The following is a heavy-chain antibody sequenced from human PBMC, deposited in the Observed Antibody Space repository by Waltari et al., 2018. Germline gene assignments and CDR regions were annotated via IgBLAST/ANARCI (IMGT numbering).Heavy chain of an antibody. V-gene: IGHV1-2*02. D-gene: IGHD2-15*01. Sequence: QVQLVQSGAEVKKPGASVKVSCKASGYTFTGYYMHWVRQAPGQGLGGMGWINPNSGGTEYAQRFQDRDAMTRDTSISSAYMELTGLRSDDTAVYYCSRDHCTADNCYEMSYYGMDVWGQGTTVTVSS. CDR1: GYTFTGYY. J-gene: IGHJ6*02. CDR2: INPNSGGT. CDR3: SRDHCTADNCYEMSYYGMDV.